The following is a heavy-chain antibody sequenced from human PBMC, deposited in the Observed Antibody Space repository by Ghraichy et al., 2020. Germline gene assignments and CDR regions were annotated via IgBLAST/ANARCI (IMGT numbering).Heavy chain of an antibody. D-gene: IGHD3-3*01. J-gene: IGHJ6*02. V-gene: IGHV4-34*01. Sequence: SETLSLTCAVYGGSFSGYYWSWIRQPPGKGLEWIGEINHSGSTNYNPSLKSRVTISVDTSKNQFSLKLSSVTAADTAVYYCARLAGDYDFWSGYYTVYYYYYGMDVWGQGTTVTVSS. CDR2: INHSGST. CDR3: ARLAGDYDFWSGYYTVYYYYYGMDV. CDR1: GGSFSGYY.